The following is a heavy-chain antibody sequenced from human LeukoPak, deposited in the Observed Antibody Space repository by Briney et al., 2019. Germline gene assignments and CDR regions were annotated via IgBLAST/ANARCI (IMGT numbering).Heavy chain of an antibody. D-gene: IGHD3-10*01. CDR2: ISAYNGNT. CDR3: ARDQSGLLWFGELLWVNFDY. Sequence: GASVTVSCKASGYTFTSYGISWVRQAPGQGLEWMGWISAYNGNTNYAQKLQGRVTMTTDTSTSTAYMELRSLRSDDTAVYYCARDQSGLLWFGELLWVNFDYWGQGTLVTVSS. CDR1: GYTFTSYG. V-gene: IGHV1-18*01. J-gene: IGHJ4*02.